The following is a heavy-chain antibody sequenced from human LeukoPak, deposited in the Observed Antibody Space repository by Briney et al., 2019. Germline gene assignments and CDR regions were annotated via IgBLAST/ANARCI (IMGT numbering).Heavy chain of an antibody. V-gene: IGHV4-59*08. D-gene: IGHD3-16*02. J-gene: IGHJ4*02. CDR3: ARQRASITFGGVIVLFDY. Sequence: PSETLSLTCTVSGGSISSYYWSWIRQPPGKGLEWIGYIYYSGSTNYNPSLKSRVTISVDTSKNQFSLKLSSVTAADTAVYYCARQRASITFGGVIVLFDYWGQGTLVTVSS. CDR2: IYYSGST. CDR1: GGSISSYY.